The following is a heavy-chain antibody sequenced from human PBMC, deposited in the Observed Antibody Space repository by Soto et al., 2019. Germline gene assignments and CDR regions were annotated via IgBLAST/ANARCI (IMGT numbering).Heavy chain of an antibody. Sequence: SETLSLTCAVSGYSISTADWWGWIRQPPGKGLEWIGYIYYSGSTYYNPSLKSRITMSVDTSKNQYSLKLTSVTAVDTAVYYCARFGGNCSGGTCHFATYWGQGTRVTVSS. CDR2: IYYSGST. D-gene: IGHD2-15*01. V-gene: IGHV4-28*01. CDR1: GYSISTADW. J-gene: IGHJ4*02. CDR3: ARFGGNCSGGTCHFATY.